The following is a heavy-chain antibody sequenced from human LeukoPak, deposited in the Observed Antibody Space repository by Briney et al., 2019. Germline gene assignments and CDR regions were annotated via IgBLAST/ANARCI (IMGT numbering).Heavy chain of an antibody. J-gene: IGHJ4*02. Sequence: GGSLRLSCAASGFTFSSYWMNWVRQAPGKGLVWVSRIASDGSSTTYADSVKGRFSISRDNAKNTLYLQMNSLRVEDTAVYYCARDERWGTTVDYWGQGTLVTVSS. CDR2: IASDGSST. CDR1: GFTFSSYW. V-gene: IGHV3-74*01. D-gene: IGHD4-17*01. CDR3: ARDERWGTTVDY.